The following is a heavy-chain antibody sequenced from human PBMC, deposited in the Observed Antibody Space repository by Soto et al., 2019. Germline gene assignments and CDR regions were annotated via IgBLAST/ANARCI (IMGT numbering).Heavy chain of an antibody. D-gene: IGHD3-10*02. CDR1: GGTFSRSA. V-gene: IGHV1-69*13. CDR3: ARDMSFDY. J-gene: IGHJ4*02. Sequence: ASVNVSCKASGGTFSRSAISWVRQAPGQGLEWMGGIIPILESATYAQKFQGRLTITAGESTSTAYLELTSLKSDDTAVYYCARDMSFDYWGQGTLVTDSA. CDR2: IIPILESA.